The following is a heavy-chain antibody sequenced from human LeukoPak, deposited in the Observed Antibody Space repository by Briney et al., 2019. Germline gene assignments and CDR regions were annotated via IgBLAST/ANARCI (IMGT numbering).Heavy chain of an antibody. CDR1: GGTFSSYA. CDR3: ARAGTIFGVVIHFDY. Sequence: SVNVSCKASGGTFSSYAISWVRQAPGQGLEWMGGIIPIFGTANYAQKFQGRVTITADESTSTAYMELSSLRSEDTAVYYCARAGTIFGVVIHFDYWGQGTLVTVSS. D-gene: IGHD3-3*01. J-gene: IGHJ4*02. V-gene: IGHV1-69*13. CDR2: IIPIFGTA.